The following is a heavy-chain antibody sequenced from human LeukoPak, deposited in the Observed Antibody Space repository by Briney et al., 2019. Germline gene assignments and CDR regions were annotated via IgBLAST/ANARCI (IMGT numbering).Heavy chain of an antibody. CDR1: GGSISSGGYY. D-gene: IGHD2-2*01. Sequence: SETLSLTCTVSGGSISSGGYYWRWIRQPPGKGLEWIGYIYHSGSTYYNPSLKSRVTISVDRSKNQFSLKLSSVTAADTAVYYCARVDLGHQLILDYWGQGTLVTVSS. V-gene: IGHV4-30-2*01. CDR2: IYHSGST. J-gene: IGHJ4*02. CDR3: ARVDLGHQLILDY.